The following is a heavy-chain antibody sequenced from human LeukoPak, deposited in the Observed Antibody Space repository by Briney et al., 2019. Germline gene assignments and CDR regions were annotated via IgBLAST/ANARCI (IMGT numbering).Heavy chain of an antibody. CDR2: INPNSGGT. D-gene: IGHD3-16*02. V-gene: IGHV1-2*02. J-gene: IGHJ4*02. Sequence: ASVKVSCTASGYTFTGYYMHWVRQAPGQGLEWMGWINPNSGGTNYAQKFQGRVTMTRDTSISTAYMELSRLRSDDTAVYYCAREGGLRLGELSLFPCDYWGQGTLVTVSS. CDR3: AREGGLRLGELSLFPCDY. CDR1: GYTFTGYY.